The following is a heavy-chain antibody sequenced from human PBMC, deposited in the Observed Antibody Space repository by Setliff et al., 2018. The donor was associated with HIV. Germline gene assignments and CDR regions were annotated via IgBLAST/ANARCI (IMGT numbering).Heavy chain of an antibody. V-gene: IGHV4-39*01. Sequence: LSLTCTVSGGSISTNNYYWAWIRQPPGKGLEWIGTIDYSRNTYYNASLRSRAVISGDMSKNQFSLNLNSVTASETAVYYCARHRYRFGIDSWGQGALVTVSS. CDR2: IDYSRNT. CDR3: ARHRYRFGIDS. J-gene: IGHJ5*01. CDR1: GGSISTNNYY. D-gene: IGHD3-16*01.